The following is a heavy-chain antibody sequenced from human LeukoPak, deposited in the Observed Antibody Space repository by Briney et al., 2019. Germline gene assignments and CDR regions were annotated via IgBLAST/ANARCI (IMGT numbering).Heavy chain of an antibody. V-gene: IGHV3-23*01. D-gene: IGHD6-19*01. J-gene: IGHJ6*03. CDR2: ISGGSSGST. CDR1: GFTFSDYA. CDR3: AKFSSSGWYGGYYYYYYMDV. Sequence: GGSLRLSCAASGFTFSDYAMSWVRQAPGKGLEWLSVISGGSSGSTYYADSVTGRFTVSRDNSKNTLYLQMYSLRAEDTAVYYCAKFSSSGWYGGYYYYYYMDVWGKGTTVTISS.